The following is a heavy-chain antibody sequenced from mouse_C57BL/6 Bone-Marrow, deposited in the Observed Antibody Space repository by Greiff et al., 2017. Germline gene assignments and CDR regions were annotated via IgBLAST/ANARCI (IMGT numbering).Heavy chain of an antibody. CDR1: GFNIKDDY. Sequence: EVQLQQSGAELVRPGASVKLSCTASGFNIKDDYMHWVKQRPEQGLEWIGWIDPENGATEYASKFQGKATITADTSSNTAYLQLSSLTSEDTAVYYCTTDYGRGFAYWGQGTLVTVSA. CDR2: IDPENGAT. D-gene: IGHD1-1*01. J-gene: IGHJ3*01. V-gene: IGHV14-4*01. CDR3: TTDYGRGFAY.